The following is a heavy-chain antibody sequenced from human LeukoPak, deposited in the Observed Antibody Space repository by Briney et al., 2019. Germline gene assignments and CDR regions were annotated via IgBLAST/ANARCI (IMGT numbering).Heavy chain of an antibody. V-gene: IGHV5-51*01. D-gene: IGHD3-10*01. CDR2: IYPDDSDA. CDR3: ARGAYGSGSYYNYYGMDV. Sequence: GESLKISCKGSGYSFATRWVAWVRQMPGKGLEWMGIIYPDDSDARYSPSFQGQVTISADKSISPAYLQWSSLKTSDTPMYFCARGAYGSGSYYNYYGMDVWGQGTTVTVSS. CDR1: GYSFATRW. J-gene: IGHJ6*02.